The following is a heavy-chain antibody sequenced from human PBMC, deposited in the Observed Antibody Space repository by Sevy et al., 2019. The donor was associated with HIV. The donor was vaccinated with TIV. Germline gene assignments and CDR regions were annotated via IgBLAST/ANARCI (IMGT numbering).Heavy chain of an antibody. D-gene: IGHD6-6*01. CDR1: GFTFSSYE. CDR2: ISSSGSTI. Sequence: GGSLRLSCAASGFTFSSYEMNWVHQAPGKGLEWVSYISSSGSTIYYADSVKGRFTISRDNAKNSLYLQMNSLRAEDTAVYYCARAPQLAAREYYFDYWGQGTLVTVSS. J-gene: IGHJ4*02. V-gene: IGHV3-48*03. CDR3: ARAPQLAAREYYFDY.